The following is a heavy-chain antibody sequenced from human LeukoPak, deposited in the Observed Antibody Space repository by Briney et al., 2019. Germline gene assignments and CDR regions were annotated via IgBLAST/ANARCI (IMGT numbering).Heavy chain of an antibody. Sequence: GGSLRLSCAASGFTFRNYWMYWVRQAPGEGLEWVSNINSDGSDKDYVDSVRGRFTISRDNAKNTLYLQMNSLRAEDTAVYYCTREIAPRPGGIHNYYGMDVWGQGNTFTVSS. V-gene: IGHV3-74*01. D-gene: IGHD6-6*01. CDR3: TREIAPRPGGIHNYYGMDV. J-gene: IGHJ6*02. CDR2: INSDGSDK. CDR1: GFTFRNYW.